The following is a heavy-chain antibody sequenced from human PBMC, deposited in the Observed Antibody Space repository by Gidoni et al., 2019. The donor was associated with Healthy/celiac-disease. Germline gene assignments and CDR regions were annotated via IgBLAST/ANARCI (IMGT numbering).Heavy chain of an antibody. V-gene: IGHV3-74*01. Sequence: EVQLVESGGGLVQPGGSLRLSCSASGFTFSSYWMHWVRQAPGKGLVWVSRINSDGSSTSYADSVKGRFTISRDNAKNTLYLQMNSLRAEDTAVYYCARGPRGYYDSWWFDPWGQGTLVTVSS. J-gene: IGHJ5*02. CDR2: INSDGSST. CDR1: GFTFSSYW. D-gene: IGHD3-22*01. CDR3: ARGPRGYYDSWWFDP.